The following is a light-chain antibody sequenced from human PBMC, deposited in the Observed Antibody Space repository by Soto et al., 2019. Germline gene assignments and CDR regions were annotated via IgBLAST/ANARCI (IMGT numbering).Light chain of an antibody. J-gene: IGLJ3*02. CDR2: EVV. Sequence: QAVVTQPASVSGSPGQSITISCTGTSGDIGGYNSVSWYQQHPGKAPKLLIYEVVKRPSGVSNRFSGSKSGNTASLTISGLQADDEADYYCSSFTSSSTWVFGGGTKLTVL. CDR1: SGDIGGYNS. V-gene: IGLV2-14*01. CDR3: SSFTSSSTWV.